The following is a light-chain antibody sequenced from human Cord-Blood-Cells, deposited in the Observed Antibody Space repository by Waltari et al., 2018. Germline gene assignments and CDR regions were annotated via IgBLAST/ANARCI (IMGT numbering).Light chain of an antibody. V-gene: IGKV3-20*01. CDR1: QSVSSSY. J-gene: IGKJ1*01. CDR2: GAS. CDR3: QQYGSSPRT. Sequence: EIVLTQSPGTLSLSPGERATLSCRASQSVSSSYLAWYQRKPGQAPRLLIYGASSRATGIPDRFSGSGSGTDFTLTINRLEPEDFAVYYCQQYGSSPRTFGQGTKVEIK.